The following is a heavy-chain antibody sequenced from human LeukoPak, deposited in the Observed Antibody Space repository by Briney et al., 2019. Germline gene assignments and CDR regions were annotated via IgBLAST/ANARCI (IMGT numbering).Heavy chain of an antibody. V-gene: IGHV3-30*12. CDR3: AKEMSGGDYYYYYMDV. J-gene: IGHJ6*03. Sequence: GGSLRLSCAASGFTFSSYGMHWVRQAPGKGLEWVAVISYDGSNKYYADSVKGRFTISRDNSKNTLYLQMNSLRAEDTAVYYCAKEMSGGDYYYYYMDVWGKGTTVTISS. CDR2: ISYDGSNK. CDR1: GFTFSSYG. D-gene: IGHD4-23*01.